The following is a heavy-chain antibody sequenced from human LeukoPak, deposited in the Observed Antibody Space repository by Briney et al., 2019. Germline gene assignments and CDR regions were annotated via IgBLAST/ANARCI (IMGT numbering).Heavy chain of an antibody. CDR1: GFTFSSYG. J-gene: IGHJ4*02. D-gene: IGHD3-10*01. CDR3: AKGGSKPLVFKFDY. V-gene: IGHV3-30*02. CDR2: IRYDGSNE. Sequence: GGSLRLSCAASGFTFSSYGMHWVRQAPGKGLEWVAFIRYDGSNEYYADSVKGRFTISRDNSKNTLYLQMNSLRAEDTAVYYCAKGGSKPLVFKFDYWGQGTLVTVSS.